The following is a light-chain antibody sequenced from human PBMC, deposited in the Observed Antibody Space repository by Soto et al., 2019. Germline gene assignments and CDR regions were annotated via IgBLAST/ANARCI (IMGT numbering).Light chain of an antibody. CDR1: SGHCTYA. J-gene: IGLJ3*02. Sequence: QPVLTQSPSASASLGASVKLTCTLSSGHCTYAIAWHQQQPEKGPRYLMKVNSDGSHNKGDGIPDRFSGSSSGAERYLTISSLQSEDEADYYCQTWGTGIRVFGGGTKLTVL. CDR2: VNSDGSH. V-gene: IGLV4-69*01. CDR3: QTWGTGIRV.